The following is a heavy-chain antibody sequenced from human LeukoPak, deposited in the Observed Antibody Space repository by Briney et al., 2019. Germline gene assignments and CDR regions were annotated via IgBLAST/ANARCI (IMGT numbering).Heavy chain of an antibody. J-gene: IGHJ4*02. D-gene: IGHD6-13*01. CDR3: ARHAGGISATGTRPFDY. CDR2: IYYSGSA. Sequence: SETLSLTCTVSGASFSSSTYYWGWIRQPPGKGLEWIGSIYYSGSAYYNPSLKSRVTMSVDTSKNQFSLKLSSVTAADTAVYYCARHAGGISATGTRPFDYWGQGPLVTVSS. CDR1: GASFSSSTYY. V-gene: IGHV4-39*01.